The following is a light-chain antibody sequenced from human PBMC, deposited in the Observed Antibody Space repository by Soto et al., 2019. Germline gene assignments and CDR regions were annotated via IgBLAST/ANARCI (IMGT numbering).Light chain of an antibody. CDR2: ENN. Sequence: QSVLTQPPSVPAAPGQKVTISCSGGSSNIGNNYVSWFQQLPGTAPKLLIYENNKRPSGIPDRFSGSKSGASATLDITGLQTGDEDDYYCGTWDSSLSYGFGTGTKVTVL. CDR3: GTWDSSLSYG. J-gene: IGLJ1*01. CDR1: SSNIGNNY. V-gene: IGLV1-51*02.